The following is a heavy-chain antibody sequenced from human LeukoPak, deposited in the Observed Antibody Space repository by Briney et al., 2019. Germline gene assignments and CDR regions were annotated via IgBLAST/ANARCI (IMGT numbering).Heavy chain of an antibody. J-gene: IGHJ4*02. CDR3: ARDQLKEAVAGFFDY. Sequence: GGSLRLSCAASGFTFSSYSMNWVRQAPGKGLEWVSSISSSSSYIYYADSVKGRFTISRDNSKNTLYLQMNSLRAEDTAVYYCARDQLKEAVAGFFDYWGQGTLVTVSS. V-gene: IGHV3-21*01. D-gene: IGHD6-19*01. CDR1: GFTFSSYS. CDR2: ISSSSSYI.